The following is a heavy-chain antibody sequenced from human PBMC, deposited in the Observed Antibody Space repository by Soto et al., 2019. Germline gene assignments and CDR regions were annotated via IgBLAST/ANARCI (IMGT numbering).Heavy chain of an antibody. V-gene: IGHV4-39*01. CDR3: ARHFPGIAPLDY. J-gene: IGHJ4*02. Sequence: QLQLQESGPGLVKPSETLSLTCTVSGGSISSSSYYWGWIRQPPGKGLEWIGSLYYSGSTYYNPSLKSRVTISVDTSKNQFSLKLSSVTAADTAVYYCARHFPGIAPLDYWGQGTLVTVSS. CDR1: GGSISSSSYY. D-gene: IGHD6-13*01. CDR2: LYYSGST.